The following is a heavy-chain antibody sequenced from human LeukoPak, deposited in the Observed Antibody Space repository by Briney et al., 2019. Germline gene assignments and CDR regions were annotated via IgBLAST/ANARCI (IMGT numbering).Heavy chain of an antibody. J-gene: IGHJ6*03. V-gene: IGHV1-8*01. CDR3: ARIYYRRSDYHYYYMDV. D-gene: IGHD3-10*01. CDR1: GYTFTSYD. CDR2: MKPKRGNA. Sequence: ASVKVSCKASGYTFTSYDINWVRQAPGQGLEWVGWMKPKRGNAGSAQKVQGRITITMNTSISTAYMELSSLRSEDTAVYYCARIYYRRSDYHYYYMDVWGEGTTVTVSS.